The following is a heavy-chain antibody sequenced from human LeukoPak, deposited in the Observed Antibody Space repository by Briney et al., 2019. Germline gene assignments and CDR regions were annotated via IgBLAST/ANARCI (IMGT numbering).Heavy chain of an antibody. D-gene: IGHD2-2*01. CDR3: AKGCIVVVPAAMCD. V-gene: IGHV3-23*01. CDR2: ISGSGGST. J-gene: IGHJ4*02. CDR1: GFTFSSYA. Sequence: PGGSLRLSCAASGFTFSSYAMSWVRQAPGKGLEWVSAISGSGGSTYYADSVKGRFTIYRDNSKNTLYLQMNSLRAEDTAVYYCAKGCIVVVPAAMCDWGQGTLVTVSS.